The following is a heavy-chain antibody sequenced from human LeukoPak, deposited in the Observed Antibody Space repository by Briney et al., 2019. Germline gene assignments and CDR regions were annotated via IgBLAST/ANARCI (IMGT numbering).Heavy chain of an antibody. V-gene: IGHV1-3*04. CDR3: TVVAATDYYYYGMDV. CDR1: GYIFVNYA. Sequence: ASVTVSCTASGYIFVNYAMHWVRQAPGQGLEWVGWINTGNGNTKYSQKFQGRVTITRDTSASTASMELSSLRSEDTAVYYCTVVAATDYYYYGMDVWGQGTTVTVSS. D-gene: IGHD2-15*01. CDR2: INTGNGNT. J-gene: IGHJ6*02.